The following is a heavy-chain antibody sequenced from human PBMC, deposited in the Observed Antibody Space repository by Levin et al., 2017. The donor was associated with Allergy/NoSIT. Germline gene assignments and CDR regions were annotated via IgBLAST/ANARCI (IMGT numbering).Heavy chain of an antibody. J-gene: IGHJ5*02. CDR3: ARGINSNWFDP. D-gene: IGHD3-10*01. CDR2: IYSRGST. V-gene: IGHV4-59*01. Sequence: PSETLSLTCTGSGGASSREDGRGSRQPRGKGLEWIGYIYSRGSTNDNPALKSRVTISVDTSKNQFSLKLRSVTAADTAVYYCARGINSNWFDPWGQGALVTVSS. CDR1: GGASSRED.